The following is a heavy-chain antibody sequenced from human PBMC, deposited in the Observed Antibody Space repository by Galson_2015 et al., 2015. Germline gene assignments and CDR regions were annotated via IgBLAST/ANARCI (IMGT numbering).Heavy chain of an antibody. J-gene: IGHJ3*02. CDR1: GYTFTSYG. Sequence: SVKVSCKASGYTFTSYGISWVRQAPGQGLEWMGWISAYNGNTNYAQKLQGRVTMTTDTSTSTAYMELRSLRSDDTAVYYCARDGYSSSWYEDAFDILGQGTMVTVSS. CDR3: ARDGYSSSWYEDAFDI. D-gene: IGHD6-13*01. V-gene: IGHV1-18*01. CDR2: ISAYNGNT.